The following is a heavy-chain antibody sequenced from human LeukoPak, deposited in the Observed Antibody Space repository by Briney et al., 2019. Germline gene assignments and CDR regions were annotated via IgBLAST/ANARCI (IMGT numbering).Heavy chain of an antibody. CDR2: INHSGST. CDR1: GFTFSSYN. Sequence: GSLRLSCAASGFTFSSYNMNWVRQPPGKGLEWIGEINHSGSTNYNPSLKSRVTISVDTSKNQFSLKLSSVTAADTAVYYCARDDSSGWNYFDYWGQGTLVTVSS. D-gene: IGHD6-19*01. J-gene: IGHJ4*02. V-gene: IGHV4-34*01. CDR3: ARDDSSGWNYFDY.